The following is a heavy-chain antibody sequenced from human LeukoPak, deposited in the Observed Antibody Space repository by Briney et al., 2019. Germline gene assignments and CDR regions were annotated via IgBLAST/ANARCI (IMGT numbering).Heavy chain of an antibody. CDR3: ARVSRGTAMVSN. V-gene: IGHV4-34*01. Sequence: SETLSLTCAVYGGSFSGYYWSWIRQPPGKGLEWIGEINHSGSTNYNPSLKSRVTISVDTSKNQFSLKLSSVTAADTAVYYCARVSRGTAMVSNWGQGTLVTVSS. D-gene: IGHD5-18*01. CDR1: GGSFSGYY. CDR2: INHSGST. J-gene: IGHJ4*02.